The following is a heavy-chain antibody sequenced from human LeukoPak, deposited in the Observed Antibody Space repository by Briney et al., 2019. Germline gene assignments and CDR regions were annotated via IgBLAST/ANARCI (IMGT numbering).Heavy chain of an antibody. V-gene: IGHV3-23*01. J-gene: IGHJ4*02. CDR3: ASRSGYSYGHFDY. Sequence: PGGSLRLSCAASGFTFSNYAMSWVRQAPGKGLEWVAAITSSGESTNYADSVKGRFTISRDNSMNTLYLQMNSLRAEDTAVYYCASRSGYSYGHFDYWGQGTLVTVSS. CDR1: GFTFSNYA. D-gene: IGHD5-18*01. CDR2: ITSSGEST.